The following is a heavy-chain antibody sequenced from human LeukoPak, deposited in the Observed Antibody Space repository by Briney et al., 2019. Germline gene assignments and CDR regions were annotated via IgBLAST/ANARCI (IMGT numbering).Heavy chain of an antibody. CDR3: AKDGGGQQSTVTFPNFDY. CDR2: IYSGGST. J-gene: IGHJ4*02. D-gene: IGHD4-17*01. CDR1: GFTVSSNY. V-gene: IGHV3-53*01. Sequence: GGSLRLSCAASGFTVSSNYMSWVRQAPGKGLEWVSVIYSGGSTYYADSVKGRFTISRDNSKNTLYLQMNSLRAEDTAVYYCAKDGGGQQSTVTFPNFDYWGQGTLVTVSS.